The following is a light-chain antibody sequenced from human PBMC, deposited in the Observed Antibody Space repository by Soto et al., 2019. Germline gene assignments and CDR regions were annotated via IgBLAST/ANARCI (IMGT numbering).Light chain of an antibody. CDR1: QSISDN. CDR2: GAS. J-gene: IGKJ1*01. CDR3: HQSYDWPRT. Sequence: EIVMTQSPATLSVSPGESATLSCTASQSISDNLAWYQQKFGQAPRLLIYGASTRATDIPARFSGSGSGTDFTLSISSLQSDDSAVYYCHQSYDWPRTFGQGTRVEVK. V-gene: IGKV3-15*01.